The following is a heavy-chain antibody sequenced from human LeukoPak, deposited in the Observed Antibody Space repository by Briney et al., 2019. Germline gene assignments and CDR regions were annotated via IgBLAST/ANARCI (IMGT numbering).Heavy chain of an antibody. V-gene: IGHV4-59*01. D-gene: IGHD6-6*01. CDR1: GGSISSYY. CDR2: IYYSGST. CDR3: ARESRVPEYFDY. J-gene: IGHJ4*02. Sequence: SETLSITCTVTGGSISSYYWSWIRQPPGKGLEWIGYIYYSGSTNYNPSLKSRVTISVDTSKNQFSLKLSSVTAADTAVYYCARESRVPEYFDYWGQGTLVTVSS.